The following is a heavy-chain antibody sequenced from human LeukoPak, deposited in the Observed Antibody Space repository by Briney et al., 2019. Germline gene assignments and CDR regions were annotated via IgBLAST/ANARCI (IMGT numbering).Heavy chain of an antibody. CDR3: ARDGCSCTSCYRAFDI. Sequence: ASVKVSCKASGGTFSSYAISWVRQAPGQGLEWMGGIIPIFGTANYAQKFQGRVTITADESTSTAYMELSSLRSEDTAVYYCARDGCSCTSCYRAFDIWGQGTMVTVSS. D-gene: IGHD2-2*01. J-gene: IGHJ3*02. CDR1: GGTFSSYA. V-gene: IGHV1-69*13. CDR2: IIPIFGTA.